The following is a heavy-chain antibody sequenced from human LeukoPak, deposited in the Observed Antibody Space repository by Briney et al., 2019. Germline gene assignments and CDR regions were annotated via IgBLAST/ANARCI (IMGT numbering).Heavy chain of an antibody. CDR1: GFTFSNYA. D-gene: IGHD6-13*01. Sequence: GGSLRLSCAASGFTFSNYAMTWVRQAPGKGLERVSAISGSGGSTYYADSVKGRFTISRDNSTNTLYLQMNSLRAEDTALYYCAKLRGAGIAAASNYWGQGTLVTVSS. CDR2: ISGSGGST. J-gene: IGHJ4*02. V-gene: IGHV3-23*01. CDR3: AKLRGAGIAAASNY.